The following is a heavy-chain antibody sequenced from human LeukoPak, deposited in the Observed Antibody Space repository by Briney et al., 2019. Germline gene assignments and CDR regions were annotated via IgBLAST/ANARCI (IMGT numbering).Heavy chain of an antibody. CDR2: INPNGGST. CDR3: ARGRVGATTEVDPIDAFDI. J-gene: IGHJ3*02. D-gene: IGHD1-26*01. Sequence: ASVKVSCKASGYTFISYYIHWVRQAPGQGPEWMGVINPNGGSTSYSQKFHARVTMTEDTSTSTINMELRSLRSDDTAVYYCARGRVGATTEVDPIDAFDIWGQGTMVTVSS. CDR1: GYTFISYY. V-gene: IGHV1-46*01.